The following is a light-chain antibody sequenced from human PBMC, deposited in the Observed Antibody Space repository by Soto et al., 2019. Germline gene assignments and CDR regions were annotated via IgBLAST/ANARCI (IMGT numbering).Light chain of an antibody. Sequence: QSALTQPPSASGSPGQSVTISCTGTSSDVGGYNFVSWYQQHAGKAPKLLIHEVSKRPSGVPDRFSASKSGNTASLTVSGLRAEDEADYYCSSNAGPNIVLFGGGTKVTVL. J-gene: IGLJ3*02. V-gene: IGLV2-8*01. CDR2: EVS. CDR1: SSDVGGYNF. CDR3: SSNAGPNIVL.